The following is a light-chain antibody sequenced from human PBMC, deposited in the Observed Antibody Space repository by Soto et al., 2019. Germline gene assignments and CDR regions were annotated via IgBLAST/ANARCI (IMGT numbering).Light chain of an antibody. J-gene: IGLJ2*01. CDR1: SSDVGSYNY. V-gene: IGLV2-14*01. CDR3: SSYTTSSTLV. Sequence: QSALTQPASVSGTPGQSITISCTGTSSDVGSYNYVSWYQQHPGKAPKLLIFEVINRPSGVSDRFSGSKSGNTASLIISGLQAEDEADYYCSSYTTSSTLVFGGGTQLTVL. CDR2: EVI.